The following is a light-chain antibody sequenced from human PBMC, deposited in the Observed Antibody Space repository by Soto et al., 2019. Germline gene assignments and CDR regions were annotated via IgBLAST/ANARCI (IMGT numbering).Light chain of an antibody. CDR2: KVS. CDR1: QSLVDSDGNIY. Sequence: DVVMTQSPLTLPVTLGQPASISCRSSQSLVDSDGNIYLNWIQQRPGQSPRRLLFKVSNRDSGVPDRFSGSWSGTDFTLKIDRVEAEDVGVYYCMQGTHWPPYTFGQGTKLEIK. J-gene: IGKJ2*01. V-gene: IGKV2-30*01. CDR3: MQGTHWPPYT.